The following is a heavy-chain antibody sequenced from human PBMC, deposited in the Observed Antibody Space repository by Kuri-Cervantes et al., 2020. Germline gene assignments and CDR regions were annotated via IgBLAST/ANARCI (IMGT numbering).Heavy chain of an antibody. CDR3: ATDTIYSNYVVGY. J-gene: IGHJ4*02. Sequence: GESLKISCAASGFTFSSYWMHWVRQAPGKGLVWVSRINSDGSSTSYTDSVKGRFTISRDNAKNTLYLQMNSLRAEDTAVYYCATDTIYSNYVVGYWGQGTLVTVSS. V-gene: IGHV3-74*01. CDR1: GFTFSSYW. CDR2: INSDGSST. D-gene: IGHD4-11*01.